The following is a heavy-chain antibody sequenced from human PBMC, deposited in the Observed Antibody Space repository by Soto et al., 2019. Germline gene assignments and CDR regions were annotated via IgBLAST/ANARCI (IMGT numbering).Heavy chain of an antibody. J-gene: IGHJ6*02. Sequence: SETLSVTWTVAGDSISSGTDYWDWIRQPPGKGLEWIGSIYYGGFTYNNPSLKSRVTISVDTSKNQFSLKLSSVTVADTAVYYCARGRGVYDWNLLPSYGMDVWGQGTTVTVS. D-gene: IGHD1-20*01. CDR2: IYYGGFT. CDR1: GDSISSGTDY. V-gene: IGHV4-39*01. CDR3: ARGRGVYDWNLLPSYGMDV.